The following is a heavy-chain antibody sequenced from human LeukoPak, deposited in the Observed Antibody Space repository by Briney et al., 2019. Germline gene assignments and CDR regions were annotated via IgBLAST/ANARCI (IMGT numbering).Heavy chain of an antibody. J-gene: IGHJ4*02. V-gene: IGHV4-39*01. D-gene: IGHD2-2*01. CDR3: ARRRLRVRGSSTSCFDY. CDR1: GGSISSSSYY. CDR2: NYYSGST. Sequence: MASETLPLTCTVSGGSISSSSYYWGWIRQPPGKGLEWIGSNYYSGSTYYNPSLKSRVTISVDTSKNQFSLKLSSVTAADTAVYYCARRRLRVRGSSTSCFDYWGQGTLVTVSS.